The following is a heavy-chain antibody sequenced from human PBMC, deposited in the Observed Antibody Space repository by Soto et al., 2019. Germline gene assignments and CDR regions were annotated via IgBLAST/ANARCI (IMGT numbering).Heavy chain of an antibody. CDR2: ISYDGSNK. CDR1: GFTFSSYG. V-gene: IGHV3-30*18. D-gene: IGHD3-3*01. CDR3: AKDLITIFGVAKGYYYYAMDV. J-gene: IGHJ6*02. Sequence: QVQLVESGGGVVQPGRSLRLSCAASGFTFSSYGMHWVRQAPGKGLEWVAVISYDGSNKYYADSVKGRFTISRDNSKNTLYLQMNSLRAEDTAVYYCAKDLITIFGVAKGYYYYAMDVWGQGTMVTVSS.